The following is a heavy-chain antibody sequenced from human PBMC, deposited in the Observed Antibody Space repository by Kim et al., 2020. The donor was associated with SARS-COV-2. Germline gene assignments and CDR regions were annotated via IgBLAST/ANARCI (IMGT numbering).Heavy chain of an antibody. V-gene: IGHV3-9*01. D-gene: IGHD3-3*01. J-gene: IGHJ4*02. CDR2: ISWNSGSI. CDR1: GFTFGDYA. CDR3: AKDYQKTIFGVVIWYYFDY. Sequence: GGSLRLSCAASGFTFGDYAIHWVRQAPGKGLEWVSGISWNSGSIGYADSVKGRFTISRDNAKNSLYLQMNSLRAEDTALYYCAKDYQKTIFGVVIWYYFDYWGQGTLVTVSS.